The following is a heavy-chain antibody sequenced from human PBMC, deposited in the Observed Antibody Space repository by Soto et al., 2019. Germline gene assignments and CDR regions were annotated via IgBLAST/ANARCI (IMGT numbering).Heavy chain of an antibody. CDR2: ISGSGGST. Sequence: GGSLRLSCAASGFTFSSYAMSWVRQAPGKGLEWVSAISGSGGSTYYADSVKGRFTISRDNSKNTLYLQTNSLRAEDTAVYYCAKVGAPSYYYDSSGRSFDYWGQGTLVTVSS. V-gene: IGHV3-23*01. CDR3: AKVGAPSYYYDSSGRSFDY. J-gene: IGHJ4*02. D-gene: IGHD3-22*01. CDR1: GFTFSSYA.